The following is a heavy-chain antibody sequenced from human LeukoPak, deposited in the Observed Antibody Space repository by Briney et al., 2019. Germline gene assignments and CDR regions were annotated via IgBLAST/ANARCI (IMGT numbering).Heavy chain of an antibody. V-gene: IGHV1-3*01. J-gene: IGHJ4*02. D-gene: IGHD5-24*01. CDR3: ARDRGDGYNYEGLDF. CDR1: GYTFTNYA. CDR2: INAGYGNT. Sequence: ASVKVSCKTSGYTFTNYAIHWVRQAPGQRLEWMGWINAGYGNTKFSQKFQGRVTLTSDTSANTAYMDLSSLKSEDTAVYYCARDRGDGYNYEGLDFWGQGTLVTVSS.